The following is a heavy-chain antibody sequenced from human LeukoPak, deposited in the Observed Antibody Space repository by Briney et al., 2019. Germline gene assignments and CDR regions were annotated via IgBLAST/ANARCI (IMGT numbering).Heavy chain of an antibody. D-gene: IGHD2-15*01. CDR3: ARRGKDCSGGICYPRGMDV. Sequence: PSETLSLTCTVSGGSISSYYWSWIRQPAGKGLEWIGRIYTSGSTNYNPSLKSRVTMSVDTSKNQFSLKLSSVTAADTAVYYCARRGKDCSGGICYPRGMDVWGQGTTVIVSS. CDR2: IYTSGST. V-gene: IGHV4-4*07. J-gene: IGHJ6*02. CDR1: GGSISSYY.